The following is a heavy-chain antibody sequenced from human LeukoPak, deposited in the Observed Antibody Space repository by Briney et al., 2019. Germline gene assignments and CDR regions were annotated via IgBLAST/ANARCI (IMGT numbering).Heavy chain of an antibody. CDR1: GYTFTSYG. J-gene: IGHJ4*02. Sequence: ASVKVSCKASGYTFTSYGISWVRQAPGQGLEWMGWISAYNGNTNYAQKLQGRVTMTTDTSTSTAYMELRSLRSEDTAVYYCATDSPPRRGIRRHPLWYWGQGTLVTVSS. D-gene: IGHD3-16*01. CDR2: ISAYNGNT. CDR3: ATDSPPRRGIRRHPLWY. V-gene: IGHV1-18*01.